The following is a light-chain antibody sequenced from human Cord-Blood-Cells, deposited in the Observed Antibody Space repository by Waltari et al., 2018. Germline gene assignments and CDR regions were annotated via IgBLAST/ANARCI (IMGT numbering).Light chain of an antibody. CDR2: DVS. V-gene: IGLV2-14*01. Sequence: HSSSTRPPSVLASPGPSITLPRPSTNHVLAGSHARPRFQQHPGKAPKHMIYDVSNRPSGVSNRFSGSKSGNTASLTISGLQAEDEADYYCSSYTSSSPYVFGTGTKVTVL. CDR3: SSYTSSSPYV. CDR1: NHVLAGSHA. J-gene: IGLJ1*01.